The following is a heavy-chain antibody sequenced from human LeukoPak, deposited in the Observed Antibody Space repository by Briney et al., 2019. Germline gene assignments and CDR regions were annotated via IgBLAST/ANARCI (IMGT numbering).Heavy chain of an antibody. CDR1: GCSFSGYY. CDR2: INPISGGT. D-gene: IGHD4-23*01. V-gene: IGHV1-2*02. Sequence: ASVKVSCKASGCSFSGYYIHWARQAPGQGLEWMGWINPISGGTNYARNFQARVTMTRDMSITTAYMELSSLTSDDTAMYYCARDQGIRWSINGLDPWGEGTLVIVSS. J-gene: IGHJ5*02. CDR3: ARDQGIRWSINGLDP.